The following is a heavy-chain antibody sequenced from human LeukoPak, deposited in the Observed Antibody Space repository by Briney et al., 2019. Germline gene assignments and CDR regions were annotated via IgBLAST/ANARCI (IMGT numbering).Heavy chain of an antibody. CDR3: AREGGFYRPLDY. CDR2: VHLDGRT. CDR1: GGSISSTSYY. V-gene: IGHV4-39*07. J-gene: IGHJ4*02. Sequence: PSETLSLTCTVSGGSISSTSYYWDWIRQPPGKGLEWIGEVHLDGRTNFNPSLKSRLTMSVDLSENHVSLKLTSVTAADTAVYYCAREGGFYRPLDYSGQGTLVTVSS. D-gene: IGHD6-25*01.